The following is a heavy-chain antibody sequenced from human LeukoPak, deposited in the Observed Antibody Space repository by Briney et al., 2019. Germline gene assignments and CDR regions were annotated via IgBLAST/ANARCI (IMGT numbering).Heavy chain of an antibody. CDR1: GLTVSSNY. Sequence: GGSLRLSCAASGLTVSSNYMSWVRQAPGKGLEWVSVIYSGGSTYYADSVKGRFTISRDNSKNTLYLQMNSLRAEDTAVYYCARFTYYDFWSYGGTFDYWGQGTLVTVSS. J-gene: IGHJ4*02. V-gene: IGHV3-66*02. D-gene: IGHD3-3*01. CDR2: IYSGGST. CDR3: ARFTYYDFWSYGGTFDY.